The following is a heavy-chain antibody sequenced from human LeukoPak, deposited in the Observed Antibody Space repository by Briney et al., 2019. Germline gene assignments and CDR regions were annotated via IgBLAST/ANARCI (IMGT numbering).Heavy chain of an antibody. D-gene: IGHD2-8*01. CDR2: IGTSSSTI. CDR1: GFTFDDYG. J-gene: IGHJ3*01. V-gene: IGHV3-48*01. Sequence: QPGGSLRLSCAASGFTFDDYGMSWVRQAPGKGLEWVSYIGTSSSTIYYADSVKGRFTISRDDSKNTLFLQMNSLRAEDTAIYYCAKDSFSYNGIFDALDVWGQGTMVTVSS. CDR3: AKDSFSYNGIFDALDV.